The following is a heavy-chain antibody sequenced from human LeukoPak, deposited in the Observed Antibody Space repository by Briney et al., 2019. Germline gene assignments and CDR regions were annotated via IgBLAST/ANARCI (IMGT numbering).Heavy chain of an antibody. J-gene: IGHJ6*02. CDR1: GGTFSSYA. Sequence: SVKVSCKASGGTFSSYAISWVRQAPGQGLEWMGGIIPIFGTANYAQKFQGRVTMTRNTSISTAYMELSSLRSEDTAVYYCASYCSSTSCSRAVNYYYYGMDVWGQGTTVTVSS. V-gene: IGHV1-69*05. D-gene: IGHD2-2*01. CDR2: IIPIFGTA. CDR3: ASYCSSTSCSRAVNYYYYGMDV.